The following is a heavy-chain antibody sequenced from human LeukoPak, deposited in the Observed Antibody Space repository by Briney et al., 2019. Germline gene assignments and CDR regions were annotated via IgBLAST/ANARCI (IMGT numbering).Heavy chain of an antibody. V-gene: IGHV3-30*02. CDR2: IRYDGSNK. J-gene: IGHJ4*02. Sequence: GGSLRLSCAASGFTFSSYGMHWVRQAPGKGLEWVAFIRYDGSNKYYADSVKGRFTISRDNSKNTLYLQMNSLRAEDTAVYYCAKGGPIYYDSSQDLDYWGQGTLVTVSS. D-gene: IGHD3-22*01. CDR3: AKGGPIYYDSSQDLDY. CDR1: GFTFSSYG.